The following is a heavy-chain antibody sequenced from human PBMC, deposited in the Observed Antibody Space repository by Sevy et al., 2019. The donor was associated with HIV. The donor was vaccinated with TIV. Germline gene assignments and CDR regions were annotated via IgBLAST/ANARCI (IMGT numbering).Heavy chain of an antibody. CDR1: GYTFTGYY. Sequence: ASVKVSCKASGYTFTGYYMHWVRQAPGQGLEWMGWINPNSGGTNYAQKFQGRVTMTRDTSISTAYMELSRLRSDDTAVYYCARAVVVAAIFDYWGQGTLVTFSS. J-gene: IGHJ4*02. V-gene: IGHV1-2*02. D-gene: IGHD2-15*01. CDR3: ARAVVVAAIFDY. CDR2: INPNSGGT.